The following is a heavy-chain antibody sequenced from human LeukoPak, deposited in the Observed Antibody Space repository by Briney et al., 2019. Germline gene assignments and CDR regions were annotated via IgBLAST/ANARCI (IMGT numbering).Heavy chain of an antibody. V-gene: IGHV3-23*01. CDR1: GFTFSSYA. CDR2: ISGSGGST. J-gene: IGHJ4*02. Sequence: PGGSLRLSCAASGFTFSSYAMSWVRQAPGKGLEWVSAISGSGGSTYYADSVKGRFTISRDNSKNTLYLQMNSLRAEDTAVYYCAKDRPYLLRFLEWSKTPFDYWGQGTLVTVSS. CDR3: AKDRPYLLRFLEWSKTPFDY. D-gene: IGHD3-3*01.